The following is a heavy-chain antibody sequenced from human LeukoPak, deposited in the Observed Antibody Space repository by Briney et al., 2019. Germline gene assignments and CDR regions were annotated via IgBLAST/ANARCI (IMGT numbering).Heavy chain of an antibody. J-gene: IGHJ5*02. Sequence: PGGSLRLSCAASGFTFSSYWMHWVRHAPGKGLVWVSRINGDGTSTTYADSVEGRFTISRDNAKNTLYLQMSSLSAEDTAVYYCARSAIVIVPPAIWFDPWGQGTLVTVTS. V-gene: IGHV3-74*03. CDR3: ARSAIVIVPPAIWFDP. CDR2: INGDGTST. CDR1: GFTFSSYW. D-gene: IGHD2-2*01.